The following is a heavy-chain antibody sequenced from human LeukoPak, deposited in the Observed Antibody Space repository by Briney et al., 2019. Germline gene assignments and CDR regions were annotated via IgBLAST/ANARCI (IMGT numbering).Heavy chain of an antibody. CDR1: GYTFTSYG. J-gene: IGHJ4*02. CDR2: ISAYNGNT. V-gene: IGHV1-18*01. CDR3: ARAPPGDYYDILTGYCY. D-gene: IGHD3-9*01. Sequence: ASVKVSCKASGYTFTSYGISWVRQAPGQGLEWMGWISAYNGNTNYAQKLQGRVTTTTDTSTSTAYMELRSLRSDDTAVYYCARAPPGDYYDILTGYCYWGQGTLVTVSS.